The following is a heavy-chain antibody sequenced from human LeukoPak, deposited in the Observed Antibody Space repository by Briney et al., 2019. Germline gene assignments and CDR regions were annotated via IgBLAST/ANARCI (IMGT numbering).Heavy chain of an antibody. J-gene: IGHJ4*02. CDR1: GGSISSSY. V-gene: IGHV4-59*06. CDR2: IYYSGST. D-gene: IGHD5-24*01. Sequence: SETLSLTCTVSGGSISSSYWSWIRQPPGKGLEWIGYIYYSGSTYYNPSLKSRVTISVDTSKNQFSLKLSSVTAADTAVYYCARNRDGYNSFDYWGQGTLVTVSS. CDR3: ARNRDGYNSFDY.